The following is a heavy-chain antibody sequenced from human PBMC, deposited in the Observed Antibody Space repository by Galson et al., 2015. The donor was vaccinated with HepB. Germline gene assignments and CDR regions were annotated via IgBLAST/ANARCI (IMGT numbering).Heavy chain of an antibody. V-gene: IGHV3-23*01. CDR1: GFTFSSYA. J-gene: IGHJ6*02. CDR3: AKLPRVGDPWSRGMDV. CDR2: ISGSGGST. D-gene: IGHD3-10*01. Sequence: SLRLFCAASGFTFSSYAMSWVRQAPGKGLEWVSAISGSGGSTYYADSVKGRFTISRDNSKNTLYLQMNSLRAEDTAVYYCAKLPRVGDPWSRGMDVWGQGTTVTVSS.